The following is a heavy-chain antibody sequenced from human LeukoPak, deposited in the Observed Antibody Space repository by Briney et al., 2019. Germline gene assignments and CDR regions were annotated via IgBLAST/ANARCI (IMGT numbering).Heavy chain of an antibody. J-gene: IGHJ4*02. D-gene: IGHD2-15*01. CDR2: IKSKTNGGTT. V-gene: IGHV3-15*01. CDR1: GFTFNNAW. Sequence: KPGGSLRLSCAASGFTFNNAWMSWVRQAPGKGLEWVGQIKSKTNGGTTDYAAPVKGRFTISRDDSKNTLYLQMNSLRAEDTAVYYCAKNCRGGSCYDYWGQGTLVTVSS. CDR3: AKNCRGGSCYDY.